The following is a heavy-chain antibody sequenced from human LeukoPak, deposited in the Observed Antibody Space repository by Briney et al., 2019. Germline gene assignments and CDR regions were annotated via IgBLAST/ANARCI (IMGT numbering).Heavy chain of an antibody. J-gene: IGHJ6*03. CDR2: SSSSSSYI. CDR1: GFAFSSYS. Sequence: PGGSLRLSCAASGFAFSSYSMNWVRQAPGKGLELVSSSSSSSSYIYYADSVKGRFIISRDNAKNALYLQMNSPRAEDTDVYYCARDKCRVVPGLCYYMDGWGKGTTVSVSS. CDR3: ARDKCRVVPGLCYYMDG. D-gene: IGHD2-15*01. V-gene: IGHV3-21*01.